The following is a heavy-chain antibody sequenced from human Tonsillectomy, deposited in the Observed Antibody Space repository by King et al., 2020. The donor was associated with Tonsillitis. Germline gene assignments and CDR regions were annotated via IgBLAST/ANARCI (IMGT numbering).Heavy chain of an antibody. Sequence: VQLQESGPGLVRPSQTLSLTCTVSGGSIRGSGYYWSWIRQPAGKGLEWIGRISTSGSTDYNPSLTSRVTISVDTSKNHFSLKLSSVTAADTAVYYCARGVGLLDSWGQGTVVTVSS. CDR2: ISTSGST. V-gene: IGHV4-61*02. CDR1: GGSIRGSGYY. J-gene: IGHJ4*02. D-gene: IGHD1-26*01. CDR3: ARGVGLLDS.